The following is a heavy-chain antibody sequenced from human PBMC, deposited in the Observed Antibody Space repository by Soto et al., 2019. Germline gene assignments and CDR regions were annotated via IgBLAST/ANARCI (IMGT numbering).Heavy chain of an antibody. Sequence: GGSLRLSCAASGFTFSSYGMHWVRQAPGKGLEWVAVIWYDGSNKYYADSVKGRFTISRDNSKNTLYLQMNSLRAADTAVYYCARDRGYCSGGSCYFFDYWGQGTLVTVSS. CDR2: IWYDGSNK. CDR3: ARDRGYCSGGSCYFFDY. CDR1: GFTFSSYG. D-gene: IGHD2-15*01. J-gene: IGHJ4*02. V-gene: IGHV3-33*01.